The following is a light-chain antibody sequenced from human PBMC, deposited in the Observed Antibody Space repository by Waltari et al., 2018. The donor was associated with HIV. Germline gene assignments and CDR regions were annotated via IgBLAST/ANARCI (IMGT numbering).Light chain of an antibody. CDR3: CSYAGSKTYV. V-gene: IGLV2-11*01. J-gene: IGLJ1*01. CDR1: SSDVGGYNY. CDR2: DVT. Sequence: QSALTQTRSVSGSPGQSVTISCTGTSSDVGGYNYVSWYQQHPGTAPKLIIDDVTKRPSGVPVRFTGSKSGDTASLTMSGLQAEDESDYYCCSYAGSKTYVFGTGTKVTVL.